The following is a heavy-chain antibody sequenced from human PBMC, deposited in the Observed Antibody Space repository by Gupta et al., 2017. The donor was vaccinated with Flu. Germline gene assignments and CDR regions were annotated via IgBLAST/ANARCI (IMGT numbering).Heavy chain of an antibody. CDR1: GFTFSSYV. CDR3: AKEVRYSSGWYFPQIDY. Sequence: QVQLVESGGGVVPPGRSLRPSCAASGFTFSSYVIHWVRQAPGKGLEWVAVISYDGSNKYYADAVKGRFTISRDNSKNTLYLQMNSLRAEDTAVYYCAKEVRYSSGWYFPQIDYWGQGTLVTVSS. J-gene: IGHJ4*02. CDR2: ISYDGSNK. D-gene: IGHD6-19*01. V-gene: IGHV3-30*18.